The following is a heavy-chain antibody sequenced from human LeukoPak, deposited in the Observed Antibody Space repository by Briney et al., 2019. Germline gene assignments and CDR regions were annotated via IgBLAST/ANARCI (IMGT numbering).Heavy chain of an antibody. J-gene: IGHJ4*02. CDR3: ARDTRVDTATDY. V-gene: IGHV3-21*01. Sequence: AGGSLRLSCAASGFTFSSYSMNWVRQAPGKGLEWVSSISSSSSYIYYADSVKGRFTISRDNAKNSLYLQMNSLRAEDTAVYYCARDTRVDTATDYWGQGTLVTVSS. D-gene: IGHD5-18*01. CDR1: GFTFSSYS. CDR2: ISSSSSYI.